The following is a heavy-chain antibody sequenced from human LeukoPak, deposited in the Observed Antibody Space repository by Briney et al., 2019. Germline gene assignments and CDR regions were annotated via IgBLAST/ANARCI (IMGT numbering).Heavy chain of an antibody. CDR1: GGSFSGYY. Sequence: SETLSLTCAVYGGSFSGYYWSWIRKPPGKGLEWIGEINHSGSTNYNPSLKSRVTISVDTSKNQFSLKLSSVTAADTAVYYCAFNSGVAAAGLDYWGQGTLVTVSS. CDR2: INHSGST. J-gene: IGHJ4*02. D-gene: IGHD6-13*01. CDR3: AFNSGVAAAGLDY. V-gene: IGHV4-34*01.